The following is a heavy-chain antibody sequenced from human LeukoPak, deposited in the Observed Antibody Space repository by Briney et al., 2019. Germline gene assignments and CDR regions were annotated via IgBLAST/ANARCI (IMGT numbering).Heavy chain of an antibody. V-gene: IGHV5-51*01. D-gene: IGHD3-10*01. J-gene: IGHJ4*02. Sequence: GESLKISCKGSGYSFTSYWIGWVRQMPGKGLEWMGIIYPADSDTRYSASFQGQVNISADKSINTAYLHWNSLKASDTATYYCASFHISGKSYNGLHYWGQGTLITVSS. CDR3: ASFHISGKSYNGLHY. CDR1: GYSFTSYW. CDR2: IYPADSDT.